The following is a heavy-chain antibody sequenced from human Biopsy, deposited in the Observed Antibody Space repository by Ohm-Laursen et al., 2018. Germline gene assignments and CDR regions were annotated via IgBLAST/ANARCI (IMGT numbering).Heavy chain of an antibody. V-gene: IGHV4-59*02. CDR1: GDSVTKYY. Sequence: SQTLSLTCTVSGDSVTKYYWSWIRQPPGKGLEWIGHIYYSVMTNYNPSLQSRVSISVDTSRNQVSLTLSSVTAADTAVYYCARDSGILNYGNFKYYHYYGMDVWGQGTKVIVSS. D-gene: IGHD4-11*01. J-gene: IGHJ6*02. CDR2: IYYSVMT. CDR3: ARDSGILNYGNFKYYHYYGMDV.